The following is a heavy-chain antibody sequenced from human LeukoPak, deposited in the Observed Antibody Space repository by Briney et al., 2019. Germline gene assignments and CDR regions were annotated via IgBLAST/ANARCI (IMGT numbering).Heavy chain of an antibody. Sequence: GGSLRLSCAASGFTFSNYWMSWVRQAPGKGLEWVANIKQDGSEKYYVDSVKGRFTISRDNAKNSLYLQMNSLRAEDTAVYYCARDRSSGSVDYWGQGTLVTVSS. J-gene: IGHJ4*02. CDR1: GFTFSNYW. CDR2: IKQDGSEK. CDR3: ARDRSSGSVDY. D-gene: IGHD3-10*01. V-gene: IGHV3-7*01.